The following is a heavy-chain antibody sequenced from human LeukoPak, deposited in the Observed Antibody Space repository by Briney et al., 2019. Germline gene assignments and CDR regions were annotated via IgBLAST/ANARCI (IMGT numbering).Heavy chain of an antibody. Sequence: SETLSLTCTVSGGSISSSSYYWGWIRQPPGKGLEWIGSMYYSGSTYYNPSLKSRVTISEDTSKNQFSLKLSSVTAADTAVYYCASPPVGYSSGWYYFDYWGQGTLVTVFS. J-gene: IGHJ4*02. CDR3: ASPPVGYSSGWYYFDY. D-gene: IGHD6-19*01. V-gene: IGHV4-39*01. CDR1: GGSISSSSYY. CDR2: MYYSGST.